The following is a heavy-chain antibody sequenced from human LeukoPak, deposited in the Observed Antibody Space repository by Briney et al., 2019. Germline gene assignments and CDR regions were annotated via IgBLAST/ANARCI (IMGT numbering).Heavy chain of an antibody. Sequence: PGRSLRLSCAASGFTFSSYAMHWVRQAPGKGLEWVAVISYDGSNKYYADSVKGRFTISRDNSKNTLYLQMNSLRSDGTAVYYCASQGAGLRYFQHWGQGTLVTVSS. J-gene: IGHJ1*01. CDR3: ASQGAGLRYFQH. D-gene: IGHD3-16*01. CDR2: ISYDGSNK. V-gene: IGHV3-30*14. CDR1: GFTFSSYA.